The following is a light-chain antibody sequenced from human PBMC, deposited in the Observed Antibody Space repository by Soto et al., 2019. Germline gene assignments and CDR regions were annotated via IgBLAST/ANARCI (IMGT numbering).Light chain of an antibody. J-gene: IGLJ1*01. V-gene: IGLV1-40*01. CDR1: SSNIGAGYD. CDR3: QSYDRRSHV. Sequence: QSALTQPPSVSGAPGQRVTISCTGSSSNIGAGYDVHWYQQLPGTAPKLLIYGNSNRPSGVPDRFSGSKSGTSASLAITGLQAEDEADYYCQSYDRRSHVFGTGTKLTVL. CDR2: GNS.